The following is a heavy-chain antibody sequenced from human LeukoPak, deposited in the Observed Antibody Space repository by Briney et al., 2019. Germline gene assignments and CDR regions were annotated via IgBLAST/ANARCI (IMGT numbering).Heavy chain of an antibody. D-gene: IGHD6-13*01. J-gene: IGHJ4*02. Sequence: ASVNVSCKASGYTFTSYGISWVRQAPGQGLEWMGWISAYNGNTNYAQKLQGRVTITRDTSASTAYMELSSLRSEDTAVYYCASPPSSSWYRFDYWGQGTLVTVSS. CDR3: ASPPSSSWYRFDY. V-gene: IGHV1-18*01. CDR2: ISAYNGNT. CDR1: GYTFTSYG.